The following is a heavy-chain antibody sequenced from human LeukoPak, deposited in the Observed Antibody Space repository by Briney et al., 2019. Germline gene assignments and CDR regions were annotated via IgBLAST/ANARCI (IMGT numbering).Heavy chain of an antibody. V-gene: IGHV1-2*02. CDR1: GYIFTAYY. J-gene: IGHJ4*02. Sequence: ASAKVSCKASGYIFTAYYMYWVRQAPGQGLEWMGWINPNSGGTNYAQKLQGRVTMTTDTSTSTAYMELRSLRSDDTAVYYCASGWNYYYFDYWGQGTLVTVSS. CDR2: INPNSGGT. D-gene: IGHD1-7*01. CDR3: ASGWNYYYFDY.